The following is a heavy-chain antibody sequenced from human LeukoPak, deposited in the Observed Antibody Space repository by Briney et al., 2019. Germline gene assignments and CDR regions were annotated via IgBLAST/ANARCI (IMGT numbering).Heavy chain of an antibody. Sequence: SETLSLTCTVSGGSISSNGYYWRWIRQFPGKGLEWIGTIYYSGSTYYNPSLKSRVTISVDTSKNKFSLKLSSVTAADTAVYYCARGSAMVTPWFDPWGQGTLVTVSS. J-gene: IGHJ5*02. CDR3: ARGSAMVTPWFDP. CDR1: GGSISSNGYY. D-gene: IGHD5-18*01. CDR2: IYYSGST. V-gene: IGHV4-39*01.